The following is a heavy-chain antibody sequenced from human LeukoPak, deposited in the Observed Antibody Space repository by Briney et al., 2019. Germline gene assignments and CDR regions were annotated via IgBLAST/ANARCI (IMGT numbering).Heavy chain of an antibody. CDR2: ISGSGGST. CDR1: GFTFSSYA. Sequence: QPGGSLRLSCAASGFTFSSYAMSWVRQAPGKGLEWVSAISGSGGSTYYADSVKGRFTISRDNSKNTLYLQMNSLRAEDTAVYYCARDGYCSGGSCYEAAFDIWGQGTMVTVSS. D-gene: IGHD2-15*01. J-gene: IGHJ3*02. V-gene: IGHV3-23*01. CDR3: ARDGYCSGGSCYEAAFDI.